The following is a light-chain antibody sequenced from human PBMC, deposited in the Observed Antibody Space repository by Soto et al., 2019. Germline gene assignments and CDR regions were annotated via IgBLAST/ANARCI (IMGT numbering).Light chain of an antibody. J-gene: IGLJ3*02. CDR3: CSYSTNPYWM. CDR2: ADN. CDR1: SSHVGSYNL. V-gene: IGLV2-23*01. Sequence: QSALTQPASVSGSPGQSVTISCTGTSSHVGSYNLVSWYQQHPGRAPKLIIYADNKRPSGVSTRFSGSKSASTASLTISGLQAEDEADYYCCSYSTNPYWMFGGGTKVTVL.